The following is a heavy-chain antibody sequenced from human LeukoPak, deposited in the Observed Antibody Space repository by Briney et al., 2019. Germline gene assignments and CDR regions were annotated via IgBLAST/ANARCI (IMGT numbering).Heavy chain of an antibody. CDR2: ISGSGDST. CDR3: ARDRGRYYDSRGFYWGYYFDS. CDR1: GFTFSTYA. D-gene: IGHD3-22*01. Sequence: TGGSLRLSCAASGFTFSTYAVNWVRQAPGKGLEWVSTISGSGDSTYYADSVKGRFTISRDNSKDTLYLQMSSVRVDDTAVYYCARDRGRYYDSRGFYWGYYFDSWGQGIVVTVST. J-gene: IGHJ4*02. V-gene: IGHV3-23*01.